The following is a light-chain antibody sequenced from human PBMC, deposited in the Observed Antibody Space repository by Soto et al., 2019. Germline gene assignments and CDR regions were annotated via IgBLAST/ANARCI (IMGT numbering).Light chain of an antibody. J-gene: IGKJ2*01. Sequence: IQLTQSPSSLSASVGDRVTITCRASLSISNYLAWYQQKPGRAPNLLISATSTLESGVPSRFSGSGSGTDFSLTISILQPEDFATYYCQQLKSYPYTFGQGTKLEIK. CDR2: ATS. CDR3: QQLKSYPYT. CDR1: LSISNY. V-gene: IGKV1-9*01.